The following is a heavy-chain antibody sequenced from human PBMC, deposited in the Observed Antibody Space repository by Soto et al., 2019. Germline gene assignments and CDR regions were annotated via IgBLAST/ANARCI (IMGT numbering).Heavy chain of an antibody. CDR3: TRGGGWLRSKPYYYYYGMDV. CDR1: GFTFSGSA. Sequence: EVPLVESGGGLVQPGGSLKLSCAASGFTFSGSAMHWVRQASGKGLEWVGRIRSKANSYATAYAASVKGRFTISRDDSKNTAYLQMNSLKTEDTAVYYCTRGGGWLRSKPYYYYYGMDVWGQGTTVTVSS. CDR2: IRSKANSYAT. V-gene: IGHV3-73*02. D-gene: IGHD5-12*01. J-gene: IGHJ6*02.